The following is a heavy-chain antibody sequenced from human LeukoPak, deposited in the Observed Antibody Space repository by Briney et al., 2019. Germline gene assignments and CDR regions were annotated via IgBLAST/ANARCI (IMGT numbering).Heavy chain of an antibody. V-gene: IGHV4-34*01. CDR2: INHSGST. CDR3: ASRGYYYDSSGYRS. J-gene: IGHJ5*02. D-gene: IGHD3-22*01. CDR1: GGSFSGYY. Sequence: PAETLSLTCAVYGGSFSGYYWSWIRQPPGKGLEWIGEINHSGSTNYNPSLKSRVTISVDTSKNQFSLKLSSVTAADTAVYYCASRGYYYDSSGYRSWGQGTLVTVSS.